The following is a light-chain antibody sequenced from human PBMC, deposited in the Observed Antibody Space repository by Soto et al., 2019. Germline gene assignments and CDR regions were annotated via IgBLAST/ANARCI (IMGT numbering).Light chain of an antibody. V-gene: IGLV2-14*01. CDR3: ISYTTSSLYV. CDR2: DVS. Sequence: QSVLTQPASVSGSPGQSITISCTGTSRDVGGYNYVSWYQKHPGRAPQLLVHDVSTRPSGVSYRFSGSKSGNTAFLTISGLQAEDEADYYCISYTTSSLYVSGTGTKVTVL. CDR1: SRDVGGYNY. J-gene: IGLJ1*01.